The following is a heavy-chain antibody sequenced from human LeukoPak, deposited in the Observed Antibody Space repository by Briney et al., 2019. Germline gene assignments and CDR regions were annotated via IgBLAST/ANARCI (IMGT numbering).Heavy chain of an antibody. Sequence: GGSLRLSCAASGFTFSSYWMNWVRQAPGKGLERVANIKRDGNEKNYVDSVKGRFSTSRDNAKNSLYLQMDSLRAEDTAVYYCAKEGAYPIITYDSWGQGALVTVSS. CDR2: IKRDGNEK. J-gene: IGHJ5*01. CDR1: GFTFSSYW. CDR3: AKEGAYPIITYDS. V-gene: IGHV3-7*01. D-gene: IGHD3-10*01.